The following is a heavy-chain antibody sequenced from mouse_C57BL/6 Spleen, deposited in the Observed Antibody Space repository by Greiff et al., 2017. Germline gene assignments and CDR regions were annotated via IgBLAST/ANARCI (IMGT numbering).Heavy chain of an antibody. J-gene: IGHJ3*01. CDR3: ARDYYGSSEGWFAY. D-gene: IGHD1-1*01. CDR2: ISDGGSYT. Sequence: EVMLVESGGGLVKPGGSLKLSCAASGFTFSSYAMSWVRQTPEKRLEWVATISDGGSYTYYPDNVKGRFTISRDNAKNNLYLQMSHLKSEDTAMYYCARDYYGSSEGWFAYWGQGTLVTVSA. CDR1: GFTFSSYA. V-gene: IGHV5-4*03.